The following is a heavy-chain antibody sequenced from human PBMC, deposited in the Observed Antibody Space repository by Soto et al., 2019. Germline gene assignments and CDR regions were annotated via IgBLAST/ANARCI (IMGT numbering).Heavy chain of an antibody. CDR1: GFTFSNYD. J-gene: IGHJ5*02. V-gene: IGHV3-13*01. Sequence: GGSLRLSCAASGFTFSNYDMHWVRQVTGKGLEWVSGIGTAGDTYYPGSVKGRFTISRENAKNSLYLQMNSLRAGDTAIYYCARGPSGLNWFDPWGQGTLVTVSS. CDR2: IGTAGDT. D-gene: IGHD2-8*02. CDR3: ARGPSGLNWFDP.